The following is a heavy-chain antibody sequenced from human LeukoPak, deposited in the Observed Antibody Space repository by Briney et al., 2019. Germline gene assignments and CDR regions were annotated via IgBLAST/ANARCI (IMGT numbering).Heavy chain of an antibody. CDR2: IYPGDSDT. J-gene: IGHJ4*02. D-gene: IGHD3-22*01. CDR3: ARHAPVTMIVVAPPDY. V-gene: IGHV5-51*01. Sequence: GESLKISCTGSGYSFTSYWIGWVREMRGKGLEWMGIIYPGDSDTRYSPSFQGQVTISADKSISTAYLQWSSLKASDTAMYYCARHAPVTMIVVAPPDYWGQGTLVTVSS. CDR1: GYSFTSYW.